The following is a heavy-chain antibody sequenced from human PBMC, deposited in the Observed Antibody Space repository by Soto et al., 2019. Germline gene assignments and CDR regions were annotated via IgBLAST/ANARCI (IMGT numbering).Heavy chain of an antibody. Sequence: SETLSPTCTVSGDSSVSSSSYYWGWIRQPPGKGQEWIGSIYYTGNTFYSPSFRSRLTISVDTSKSQFSLKLRSVTAADTATYYCASEVSSTDGMDVWGQGTTVTVSS. V-gene: IGHV4-39*01. CDR3: ASEVSSTDGMDV. CDR2: IYYTGNT. CDR1: GDSSVSSSSYY. J-gene: IGHJ6*02. D-gene: IGHD2-15*01.